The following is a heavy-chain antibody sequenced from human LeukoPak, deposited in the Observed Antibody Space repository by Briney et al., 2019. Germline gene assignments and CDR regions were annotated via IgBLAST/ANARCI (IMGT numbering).Heavy chain of an antibody. D-gene: IGHD3-22*01. CDR1: GFTFSSYS. Sequence: GGSLRLSCAASGFTFSSYSMNWVRQAPGKGLEWVSSISSSSSYIYYADSVKGRFTISRDNSKNTLYLQMNSLRAEDTAVYYCARALYYYDSSGYRHFGQGTLVTVSS. V-gene: IGHV3-21*01. CDR2: ISSSSSYI. CDR3: ARALYYYDSSGYRH. J-gene: IGHJ1*01.